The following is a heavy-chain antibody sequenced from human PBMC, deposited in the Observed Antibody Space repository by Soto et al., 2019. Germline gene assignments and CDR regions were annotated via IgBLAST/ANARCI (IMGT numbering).Heavy chain of an antibody. D-gene: IGHD3-9*01. Sequence: EVQLVESGGGLVQPGGSLRLSCAASGFPFSNYSMNWVRQAPGKGLEWVSYISAFSSAIYYADSVKGRFTVSRDNAKNLLYLQMNSLRDEDRAVYYCARDGGRAPQSTIFFLVVSPGSDFWGQGTLVTVSS. CDR3: ARDGGRAPQSTIFFLVVSPGSDF. V-gene: IGHV3-48*02. J-gene: IGHJ4*02. CDR2: ISAFSSAI. CDR1: GFPFSNYS.